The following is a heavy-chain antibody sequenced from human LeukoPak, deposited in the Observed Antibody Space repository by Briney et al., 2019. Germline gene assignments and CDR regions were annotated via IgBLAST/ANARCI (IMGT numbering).Heavy chain of an antibody. J-gene: IGHJ4*02. CDR3: ARHSGGSSSNQLDY. CDR1: GGSITGSY. V-gene: IGHV4-4*09. D-gene: IGHD2-2*01. Sequence: SETLSLTCTVSGGSITGSYWTRIRQSPGKGLEWIGYIYTSGSTNYNPSLKSGVTISVDTSKNQFSLKLSSVTAADTAVYYCARHSGGSSSNQLDYWGQGTLVTVSS. CDR2: IYTSGST.